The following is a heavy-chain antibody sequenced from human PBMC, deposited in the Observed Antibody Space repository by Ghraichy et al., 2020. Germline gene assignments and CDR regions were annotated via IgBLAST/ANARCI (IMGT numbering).Heavy chain of an antibody. J-gene: IGHJ4*02. CDR1: GGSIASTSFY. CDR3: ARHVAGLALYYFDF. CDR2: LYYTGST. Sequence: SETLSLTCTVSGGSIASTSFYWAWIRQSPGQGLEYIGSLYYTGSTDYNPSLKSRVTMSVDASKNQFSLRLRSVKAADTAVYYCARHVAGLALYYFDFWGQGTLVAVAS. V-gene: IGHV4-39*01. D-gene: IGHD3/OR15-3a*01.